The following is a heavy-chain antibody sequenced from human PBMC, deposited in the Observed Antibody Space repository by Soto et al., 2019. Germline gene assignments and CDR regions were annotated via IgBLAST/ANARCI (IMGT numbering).Heavy chain of an antibody. Sequence: SVKVSCKASGDTFSSYAISWVRQAPGKGLEWMGKIIPTFGRTNYAQKFQGRLTISADDSTSTAYMELTSLESDDTAVYYCARDPLSSLAMDVWGQGTTVTSP. CDR1: GDTFSSYA. D-gene: IGHD3-10*02. CDR2: IIPTFGRT. CDR3: ARDPLSSLAMDV. J-gene: IGHJ6*02. V-gene: IGHV1-69*13.